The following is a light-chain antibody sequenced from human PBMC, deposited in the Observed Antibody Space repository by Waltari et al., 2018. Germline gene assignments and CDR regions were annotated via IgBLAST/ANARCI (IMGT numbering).Light chain of an antibody. J-gene: IGLJ2*01. CDR3: QSADTNFADHVV. Sequence: SYDLTQPPSVSVSPGQTARITCPGAALPRLYAYWYQQKPGQAPMLLIYKDTERPSGIPERFSGSTSGTTVTLTVSGVQAEDEADYYCQSADTNFADHVVFGGGTQLIVL. CDR1: ALPRLY. V-gene: IGLV3-25*03. CDR2: KDT.